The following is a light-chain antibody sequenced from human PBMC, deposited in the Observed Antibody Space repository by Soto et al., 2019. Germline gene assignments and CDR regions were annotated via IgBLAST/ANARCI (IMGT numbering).Light chain of an antibody. CDR3: QQYGSSPIT. CDR1: QSVSSN. V-gene: IGKV3-20*01. J-gene: IGKJ5*01. Sequence: EIVMTQSPATLSVSPGEGATFSCRASQSVSSNLAWYQQKPGQAPRLLIYDASNRASGIPARFSGSGSGTDFTLTISRLEPEDFAVYYCQQYGSSPITFGQGTRLEIK. CDR2: DAS.